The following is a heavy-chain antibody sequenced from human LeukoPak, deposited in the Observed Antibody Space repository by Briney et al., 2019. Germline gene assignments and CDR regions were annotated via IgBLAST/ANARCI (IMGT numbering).Heavy chain of an antibody. Sequence: GGSLRLSCAASGFTFNNYNMDWVRQTPGKGLEWVSSITRDSIYTFYADSVRGRFTISRDNAKNLLSLQMNSLRAEDTAVYYCARDPYNGYYGDDCYYYMDVWGKGTTVTISS. D-gene: IGHD4-17*01. CDR1: GFTFNNYN. CDR3: ARDPYNGYYGDDCYYYMDV. V-gene: IGHV3-21*01. J-gene: IGHJ6*03. CDR2: ITRDSIYT.